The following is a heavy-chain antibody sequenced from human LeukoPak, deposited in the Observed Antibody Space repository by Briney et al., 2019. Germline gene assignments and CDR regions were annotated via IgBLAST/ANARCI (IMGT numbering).Heavy chain of an antibody. CDR3: ARGGFWSGYFDY. CDR1: GGSISSGGYY. Sequence: PSETLSLTCTVSGGSISSGGYYWSWIRQPPGKGLEWIGYIYHSGSTYYNPSLKSRVTISVDRSKNQFSLKLSSVTAADTAVYYCARGGFWSGYFDYWGQGTLVTVSS. J-gene: IGHJ4*02. V-gene: IGHV4-30-2*01. D-gene: IGHD3-3*01. CDR2: IYHSGST.